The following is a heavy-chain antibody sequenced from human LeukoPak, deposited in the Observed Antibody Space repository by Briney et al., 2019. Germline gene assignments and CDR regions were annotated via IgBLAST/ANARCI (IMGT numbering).Heavy chain of an antibody. Sequence: PSETLSLTCTVSGGSMSRYYWSWIRQSPGKGLEWIGNIYYGGSAHYNPSLKGRVTISVDESKNQFSLNLTSVTAADTAIYYCARGGSSGWYGRGFFDYWGQGTLVTVSS. CDR2: IYYGGSA. CDR3: ARGGSSGWYGRGFFDY. J-gene: IGHJ4*02. V-gene: IGHV4-59*12. CDR1: GGSMSRYY. D-gene: IGHD6-19*01.